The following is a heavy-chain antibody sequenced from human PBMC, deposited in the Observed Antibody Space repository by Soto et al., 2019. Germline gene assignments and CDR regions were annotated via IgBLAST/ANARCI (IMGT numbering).Heavy chain of an antibody. V-gene: IGHV3-48*01. D-gene: IGHD1-1*01. Sequence: TGGSLRLSCAASGFTLSSYAMSWVREAPGKGLEWVSSISSSGSTRYYADSVKGRFTISRDNAKNTLYLQMNSLRAEDTAVYYCTREKSGTTDYWGQGTLVNV. CDR3: TREKSGTTDY. CDR2: ISSSGSTR. CDR1: GFTLSSYA. J-gene: IGHJ4*02.